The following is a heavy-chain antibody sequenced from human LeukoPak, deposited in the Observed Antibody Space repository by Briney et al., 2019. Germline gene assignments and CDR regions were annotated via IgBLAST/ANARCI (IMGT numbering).Heavy chain of an antibody. CDR3: ARHKMVRGIGYYYYMDV. CDR2: INHRGST. J-gene: IGHJ6*03. D-gene: IGHD3-10*01. V-gene: IGHV4-34*01. Sequence: NPSETLSLTCAVYGGSFSGYYWSWIRQPPGKGLEWIGEINHRGSTNYNPSLKSRVTISVDTSKNQFSLKLSSVTAADTAVFYCARHKMVRGIGYYYYMDVWGKGTTVTISS. CDR1: GGSFSGYY.